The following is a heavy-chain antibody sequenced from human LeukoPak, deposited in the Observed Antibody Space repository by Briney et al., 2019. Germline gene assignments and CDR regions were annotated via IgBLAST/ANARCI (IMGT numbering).Heavy chain of an antibody. CDR1: GFTLSSYS. D-gene: IGHD3-22*01. J-gene: IGHJ4*02. V-gene: IGHV3-48*02. Sequence: PGGSLRLSCAASGFTLSSYSMNWVRQAPGGGLEWGSYISSSSSTIYYADSVKGRFTISRDNAKNSLYLQMNSLRDEETAVYYGASYFYKYYWGQGTLVTVSS. CDR2: ISSSSSTI. CDR3: ASYFYKYY.